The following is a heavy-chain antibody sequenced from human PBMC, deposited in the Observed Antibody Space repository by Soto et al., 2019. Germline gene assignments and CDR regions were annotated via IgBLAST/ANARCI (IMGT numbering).Heavy chain of an antibody. D-gene: IGHD6-13*01. Sequence: QVQLVESGGGVVQPGRSLRLSCAASGFTFSNYGIHWVRQAPGRGLEWVAGIRFDGSNEYYVDSVKGRFTTSRDNSNNMVYLQMHSRRAEATAVYYCAKEGSSSWRKTGLIDYWGQGTLVTVPS. CDR1: GFTFSNYG. V-gene: IGHV3-33*06. J-gene: IGHJ4*02. CDR2: IRFDGSNE. CDR3: AKEGSSSWRKTGLIDY.